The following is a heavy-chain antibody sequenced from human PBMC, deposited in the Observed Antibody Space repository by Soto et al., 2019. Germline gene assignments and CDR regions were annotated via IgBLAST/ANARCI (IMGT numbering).Heavy chain of an antibody. D-gene: IGHD1-1*01. CDR1: GYSFPKYV. Sequence: ASVKLAWKGAGYSFPKYVFCWVRQVPGQGLEWMGYISPSSGYTTYAPNLQERVIMTTDSSTTTVYMELRSLTSDDTAVYYCAREMWTRCGPQHFFDYWRQGALVTVSS. J-gene: IGHJ4*02. CDR2: ISPSSGYT. CDR3: AREMWTRCGPQHFFDY. V-gene: IGHV1-18*01.